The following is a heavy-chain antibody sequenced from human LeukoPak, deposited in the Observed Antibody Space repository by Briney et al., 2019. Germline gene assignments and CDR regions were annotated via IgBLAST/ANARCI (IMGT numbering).Heavy chain of an antibody. J-gene: IGHJ4*02. CDR2: ISSSSSYI. CDR3: ARDITELERLFDY. V-gene: IGHV3-21*01. D-gene: IGHD1-1*01. Sequence: GGSLRLSCAASGFTFSSYSMNWVRQAPGKGLEWVSSISSSSSYIYYAGSVKGRFTISRDNAKNSLYLQMNSLRAEDTAVYYCARDITELERLFDYWGQGTLVTVSS. CDR1: GFTFSSYS.